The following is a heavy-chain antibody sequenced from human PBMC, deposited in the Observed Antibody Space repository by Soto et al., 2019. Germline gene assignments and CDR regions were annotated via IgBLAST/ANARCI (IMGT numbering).Heavy chain of an antibody. Sequence: ASVKVSCKASGYTFTSYDINWVRQATGQGLEWMGWMNPNSGNTGYAQKFQGRVTMTRNTSISTAYMELSSLRSEDTAVYYCARASRQGITGTKGHYYYYMDVWGKGTTVTVSS. D-gene: IGHD1-7*01. CDR3: ARASRQGITGTKGHYYYYMDV. CDR2: MNPNSGNT. V-gene: IGHV1-8*01. J-gene: IGHJ6*03. CDR1: GYTFTSYD.